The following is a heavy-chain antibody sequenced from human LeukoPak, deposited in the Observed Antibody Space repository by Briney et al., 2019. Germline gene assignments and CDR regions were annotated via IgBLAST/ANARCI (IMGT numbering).Heavy chain of an antibody. Sequence: SVKVSCKASGGTFSSYAISWVRQAPGQGLEWMGGIIPIFGTANYAQKFQGRVTITADEPTSTAYMELSSLRSEDTAVYYCAVVVVPAAITGIDYWGQGTLVTVSS. CDR1: GGTFSSYA. D-gene: IGHD2-2*02. V-gene: IGHV1-69*13. J-gene: IGHJ4*02. CDR3: AVVVVPAAITGIDY. CDR2: IIPIFGTA.